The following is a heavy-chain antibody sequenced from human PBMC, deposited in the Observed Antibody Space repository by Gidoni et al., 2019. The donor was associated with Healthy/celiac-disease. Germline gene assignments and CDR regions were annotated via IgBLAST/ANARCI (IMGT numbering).Heavy chain of an antibody. D-gene: IGHD2-2*01. V-gene: IGHV3-7*01. Sequence: EVQLVESGGGLVQPGGSLRLSCAASGFTFSSYWMSWVRQAPRKGLEWVTNIKQDGREKYYVDSVKGRFTIYRDNAKNSLYLQMNSLRAEDTAVYYCARDEPAATYYYYYGMDVWGQGTTVTVSS. CDR2: IKQDGREK. J-gene: IGHJ6*02. CDR1: GFTFSSYW. CDR3: ARDEPAATYYYYYGMDV.